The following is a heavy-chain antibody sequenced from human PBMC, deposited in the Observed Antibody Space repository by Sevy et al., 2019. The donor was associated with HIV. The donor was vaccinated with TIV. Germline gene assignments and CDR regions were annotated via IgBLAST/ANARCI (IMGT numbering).Heavy chain of an antibody. CDR1: GFSFSNSG. D-gene: IGHD6-19*01. CDR3: ARESPSDWYLDS. V-gene: IGHV3-33*01. J-gene: IGHJ4*02. Sequence: GGSLRLSCAASGFSFSNSGMHWVRQAPGKGLEWVAAIWFDGSVKYYKDSVKDRFTIFRDNSRNTQYLQINSLRAEDTAVYYCARESPSDWYLDSWCQGALVTVSS. CDR2: IWFDGSVK.